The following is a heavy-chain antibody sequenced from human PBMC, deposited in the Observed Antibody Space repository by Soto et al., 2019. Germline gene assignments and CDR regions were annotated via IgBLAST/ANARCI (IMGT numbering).Heavy chain of an antibody. J-gene: IGHJ3*02. Sequence: QLQLQESGPGLVKPSETLSLTCTVSGGSISSSSYYWGWIRQPPGKGLEWIGSIYYSGSTYYNPSLKSRVTISVDTSKNQFSLKLSSVTAADTAVYYCAVNYGGDAFDIWGQGTMVTVSS. CDR1: GGSISSSSYY. V-gene: IGHV4-39*01. D-gene: IGHD3-10*01. CDR2: IYYSGST. CDR3: AVNYGGDAFDI.